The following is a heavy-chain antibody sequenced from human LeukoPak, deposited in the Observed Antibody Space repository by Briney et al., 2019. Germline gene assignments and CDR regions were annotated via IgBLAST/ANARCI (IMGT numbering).Heavy chain of an antibody. V-gene: IGHV1-2*02. Sequence: ASVKVSCKTSGYTFTGYYIHWVRQAPGQGLEWMGWINPNSGVTKYAQKFQDRVTMTRDTSIGMVYMELSSLRSDDTAVYYCARATSFDYWGQGTLVTVSS. CDR2: INPNSGVT. CDR1: GYTFTGYY. J-gene: IGHJ4*02. D-gene: IGHD3-16*01. CDR3: ARATSFDY.